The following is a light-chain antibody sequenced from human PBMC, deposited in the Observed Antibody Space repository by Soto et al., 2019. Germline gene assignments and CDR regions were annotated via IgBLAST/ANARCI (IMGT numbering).Light chain of an antibody. CDR3: SSYTSSSTITYV. CDR2: EVS. Sequence: QSALTQPASVSVSPGQSITISCTGTISDVGGYNYVSWYQQHPGKAPKLMIYEVSNRPSGVSNRFSGSKSGNTASLTISGLQAEDEADYYCSSYTSSSTITYVFRTGTKVTV. CDR1: ISDVGGYNY. V-gene: IGLV2-14*01. J-gene: IGLJ1*01.